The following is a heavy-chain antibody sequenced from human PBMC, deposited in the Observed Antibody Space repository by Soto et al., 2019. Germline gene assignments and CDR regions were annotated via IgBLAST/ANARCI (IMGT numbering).Heavy chain of an antibody. CDR2: IYRNGTT. CDR1: GGSIRSSSYY. D-gene: IGHD5-12*01. CDR3: ARQVDIVATIYR. J-gene: IGHJ5*02. V-gene: IGHV4-39*01. Sequence: SETMSLTCTVSGGSIRSSSYYWGWIRQPPGKGLEWIGSIYRNGTTYYNPSLKSRVTISVDTSKNQFSLKMNSVTAADTAVYYCARQVDIVATIYRWGQGTLVTVSS.